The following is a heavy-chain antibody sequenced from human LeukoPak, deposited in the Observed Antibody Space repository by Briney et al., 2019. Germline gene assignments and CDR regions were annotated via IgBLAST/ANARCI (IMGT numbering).Heavy chain of an antibody. D-gene: IGHD3-10*01. CDR1: GYSFTSYW. CDR3: AARVWGVILYDDGFDV. V-gene: IGHV5-10-1*01. J-gene: IGHJ3*01. Sequence: GLSLQISCKGSGYSFTSYWISWVRPMPGKGLEWMGRIDPSDSYTTYSPSFQGHVTISADKSISTAYLQWSSLKASGNAMYYCAARVWGVILYDDGFDVWGQGTMVTVSS. CDR2: IDPSDSYT.